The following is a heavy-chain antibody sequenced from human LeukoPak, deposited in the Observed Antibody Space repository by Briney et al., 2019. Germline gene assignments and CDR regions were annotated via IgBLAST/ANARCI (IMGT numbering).Heavy chain of an antibody. D-gene: IGHD6-19*01. J-gene: IGHJ5*02. CDR3: ARAPDLIAVAGTGWFDP. CDR2: ISSSSSTI. Sequence: GGSLRLSCTASGFTFCSYSMSWVRQAPGKGLKCVSYISSSSSTIYYADPVKGRFTISRDNAKNSLYLQMNSLRAEDTAVYYCARAPDLIAVAGTGWFDPWGQGTLVTVSS. CDR1: GFTFCSYS. V-gene: IGHV3-48*01.